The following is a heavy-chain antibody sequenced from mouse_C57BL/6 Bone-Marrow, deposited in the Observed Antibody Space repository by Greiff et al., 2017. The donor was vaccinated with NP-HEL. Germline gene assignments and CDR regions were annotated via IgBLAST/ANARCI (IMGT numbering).Heavy chain of an antibody. CDR1: GYSITSGYY. V-gene: IGHV3-6*01. CDR2: ISYDGSN. Sequence: EVQVVESGPGLVKPSQSLSLTCSVTGYSITSGYYWNWIRQFPGNKLEWMGYISYDGSNNYNPSLKNRISITRDTSKNQFFLKLNSVTTEDTATYYCARDQGYYGSSPSWFAYWGQGTLVTVSA. CDR3: ARDQGYYGSSPSWFAY. D-gene: IGHD1-1*01. J-gene: IGHJ3*01.